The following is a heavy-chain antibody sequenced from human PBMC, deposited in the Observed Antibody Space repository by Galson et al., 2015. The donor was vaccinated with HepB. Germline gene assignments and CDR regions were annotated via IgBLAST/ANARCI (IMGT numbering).Heavy chain of an antibody. CDR3: ARRPSEYSSSWYRTGGDDY. J-gene: IGHJ4*02. CDR2: IDPSDSYT. Sequence: QSGAEVKKPGESLRISCKGSGYSFTSYWISWVRRMPGKGLEWMGRIDPSDSYTNYSPSFQGHVTISADKSISTAYLRWSSLKASDTAMYYCARRPSEYSSSWYRTGGDDYWGQGTLVTVSS. D-gene: IGHD6-13*01. CDR1: GYSFTSYW. V-gene: IGHV5-10-1*01.